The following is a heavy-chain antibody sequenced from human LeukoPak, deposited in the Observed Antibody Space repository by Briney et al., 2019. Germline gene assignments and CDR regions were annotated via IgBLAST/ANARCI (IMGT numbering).Heavy chain of an antibody. J-gene: IGHJ3*02. Sequence: SVKVSCKASGGTFSSYAISWVRQAPGQGLEWMGGIIPIFGTANYAQKFQGRVTITTDESTSTAYMQLSSLRSEDTAVYYCAGAEEANLDAFDIWGQGTMVTVSS. CDR2: IIPIFGTA. D-gene: IGHD4/OR15-4a*01. CDR3: AGAEEANLDAFDI. V-gene: IGHV1-69*05. CDR1: GGTFSSYA.